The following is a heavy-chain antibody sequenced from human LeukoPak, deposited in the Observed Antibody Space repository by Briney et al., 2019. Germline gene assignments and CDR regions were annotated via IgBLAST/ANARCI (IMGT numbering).Heavy chain of an antibody. Sequence: GGSLRLSCAASGFTFSRYSMNWVRQAPGKGLEWVSSISSSGDYTFYTDSVKGRFTISRDSAKNSLYLQMNRPRAEDTAVYFCATEDEFWSGPFDYWGQGTLVTVSS. J-gene: IGHJ4*02. D-gene: IGHD3-3*01. CDR3: ATEDEFWSGPFDY. V-gene: IGHV3-21*01. CDR1: GFTFSRYS. CDR2: ISSSGDYT.